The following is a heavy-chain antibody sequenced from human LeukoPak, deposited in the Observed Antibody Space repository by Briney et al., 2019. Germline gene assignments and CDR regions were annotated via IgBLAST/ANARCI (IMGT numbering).Heavy chain of an antibody. CDR3: SSELSGWGAYFDY. V-gene: IGHV3-7*01. CDR1: GFTFSSHR. D-gene: IGHD6-19*01. Sequence: PGGSLTLSCAASGFTFSSHRMRWLRQARGKGLVWVANIKYDGSEKNYVDSVKGRFTISRDNAKNSLYLQMNSLRAEDTAVYYCSSELSGWGAYFDYWGQGTLVTVSS. CDR2: IKYDGSEK. J-gene: IGHJ4*02.